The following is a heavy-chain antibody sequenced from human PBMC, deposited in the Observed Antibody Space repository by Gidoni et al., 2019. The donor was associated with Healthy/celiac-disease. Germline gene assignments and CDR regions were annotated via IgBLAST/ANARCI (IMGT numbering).Heavy chain of an antibody. V-gene: IGHV3-73*01. J-gene: IGHJ4*02. CDR1: GFTFSGSA. D-gene: IGHD6-13*01. CDR2: IRSKANSYAT. Sequence: EVQLVESGGGLVQPGGSLKLSCAASGFTFSGSAMHWVRQASGKGLEWVGRIRSKANSYATAYAASVKGRFTISRDDSKNTAYLQMNSLKTEDTAVYYCTRGQQLVSYWGQGTLVTVSS. CDR3: TRGQQLVSY.